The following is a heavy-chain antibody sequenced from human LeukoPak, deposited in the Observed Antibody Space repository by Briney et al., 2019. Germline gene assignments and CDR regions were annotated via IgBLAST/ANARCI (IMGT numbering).Heavy chain of an antibody. J-gene: IGHJ4*02. CDR3: ARGRDTGFDY. CDR1: GFTFSSYA. V-gene: IGHV3-30-3*01. Sequence: GGFLRLSCAASGFTFSSYAMHWVRQAPGKGLEWVAVISYDGSNKYYADSVKGRFTISRDNSKNTLYLQMNSLRAEDTAVYYCARGRDTGFDYWGQGTLVTVSS. CDR2: ISYDGSNK. D-gene: IGHD1-14*01.